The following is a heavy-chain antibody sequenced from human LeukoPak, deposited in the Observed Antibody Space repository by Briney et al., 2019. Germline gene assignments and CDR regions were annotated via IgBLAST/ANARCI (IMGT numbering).Heavy chain of an antibody. V-gene: IGHV4-4*07. Sequence: PSETLSLTCTVSGGSISSYYWSWIRLPAGKGLEWIGRIYTSGSTNYNPSLKSRVAISVDTSKNQFSLKLSSVTAADTAVYYCARGYSSSWYWFDPWGQGTLVTVSS. CDR1: GGSISSYY. J-gene: IGHJ5*02. D-gene: IGHD6-13*01. CDR3: ARGYSSSWYWFDP. CDR2: IYTSGST.